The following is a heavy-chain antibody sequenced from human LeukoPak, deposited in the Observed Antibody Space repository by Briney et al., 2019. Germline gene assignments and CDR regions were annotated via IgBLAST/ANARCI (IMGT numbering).Heavy chain of an antibody. CDR2: INPNSGGT. Sequence: ASVKVSCKASGYTFTGYYMHWVRQAPGQGLEWMGWINPNSGGTNYAQNFQGRVTMTGDTSISTAYMELSRLRSDDTAVYYCARGMEPLNLYYMDVWGKGTTVTVSS. V-gene: IGHV1-2*02. CDR3: ARGMEPLNLYYMDV. D-gene: IGHD1-26*01. J-gene: IGHJ6*03. CDR1: GYTFTGYY.